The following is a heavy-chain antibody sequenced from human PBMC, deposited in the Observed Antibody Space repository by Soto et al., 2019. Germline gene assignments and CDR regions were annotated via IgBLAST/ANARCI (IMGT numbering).Heavy chain of an antibody. V-gene: IGHV1-69*13. CDR2: IIPIFGTA. D-gene: IGHD2-21*02. Sequence: ASVKVSCKASGGTFSSYAISWVRQAPGQGLEWMGGIIPIFGTANYAQKFQGRVTITADESTSTAYMELSSLRSEDTAVYYCAREERALAYCGSDCHSTSNWLHPWGQATL. CDR1: GGTFSSYA. CDR3: AREERALAYCGSDCHSTSNWLHP. J-gene: IGHJ5*02.